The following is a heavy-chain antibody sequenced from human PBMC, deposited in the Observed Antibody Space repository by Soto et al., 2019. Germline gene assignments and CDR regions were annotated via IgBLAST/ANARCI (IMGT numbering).Heavy chain of an antibody. D-gene: IGHD1-20*01. CDR2: ISYDGGNQ. J-gene: IGHJ4*02. V-gene: IGHV3-30-3*01. Sequence: GGSLRLSCEASGFTFSSYPMHWVRQAPGKGLEWVTVISYDGGNQYYADSVKGRFTISRDNSKDTLYLQMHSLRSDDTAVYFCARGPITQTSFIDHWGQGTLVTVS. CDR1: GFTFSSYP. CDR3: ARGPITQTSFIDH.